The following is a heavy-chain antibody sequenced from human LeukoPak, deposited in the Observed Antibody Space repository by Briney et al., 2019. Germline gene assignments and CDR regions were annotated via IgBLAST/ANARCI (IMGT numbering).Heavy chain of an antibody. CDR1: GYTFTGYY. J-gene: IGHJ4*02. Sequence: ASVKVSCKASGYTFTGYYMHWVRQAPGQGLEWLGWINLNSAGTKYAQKFQGRVTMTRDTSISTAYMELSRLRSDDTAVYYCARFAFGGTSDYWGQGTLVTVSS. CDR3: ARFAFGGTSDY. D-gene: IGHD3-16*01. V-gene: IGHV1-2*02. CDR2: INLNSAGT.